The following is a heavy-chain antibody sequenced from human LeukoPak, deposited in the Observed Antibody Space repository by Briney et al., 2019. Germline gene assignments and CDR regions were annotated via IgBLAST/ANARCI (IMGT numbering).Heavy chain of an antibody. Sequence: GGSLRHSCAASGFTFSNTWMNWGRPPPGEGLEWVGRIKRIIDGGTTDYAAPVKGRFTVSRDDSINTLYLQQSRLKTEDTAVYYCAAQGGSGDLRYWGQGTLVTVSS. V-gene: IGHV3-15*01. J-gene: IGHJ4*02. D-gene: IGHD4-17*01. CDR3: AAQGGSGDLRY. CDR2: IKRIIDGGTT. CDR1: GFTFSNTW.